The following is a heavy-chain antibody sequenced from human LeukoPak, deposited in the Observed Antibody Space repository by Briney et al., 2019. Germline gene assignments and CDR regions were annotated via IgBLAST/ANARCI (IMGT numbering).Heavy chain of an antibody. CDR1: GFTFGDYA. V-gene: IGHV3-49*04. D-gene: IGHD3-22*01. CDR2: IRSKAYGGTT. J-gene: IGHJ4*02. Sequence: GGSLRLSCTASGFTFGDYAMSWVRQAPGKGLEWVGFIRSKAYGGTTEYAASVKGRFTISRDDSKSIAYLQINSLKTEDTAVYYCTRDGAPTYYDSSGYYSWGQGTLVTVSS. CDR3: TRDGAPTYYDSSGYYS.